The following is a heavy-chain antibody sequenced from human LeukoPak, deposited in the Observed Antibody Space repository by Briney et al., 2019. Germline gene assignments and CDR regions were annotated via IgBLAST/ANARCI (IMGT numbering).Heavy chain of an antibody. V-gene: IGHV4-59*08. CDR3: ARQVGYCSSTSCYRAFDY. Sequence: SETLSLTCTVSGGSISSYYWSWIRQPPGKGLEWIGYIYYSGSTNYNPSLKSRVTISVDTSKNQFSLKLSSVTAADTAVYYCARQVGYCSSTSCYRAFDYWGQGTLVTVSS. CDR1: GGSISSYY. J-gene: IGHJ4*02. D-gene: IGHD2-2*01. CDR2: IYYSGST.